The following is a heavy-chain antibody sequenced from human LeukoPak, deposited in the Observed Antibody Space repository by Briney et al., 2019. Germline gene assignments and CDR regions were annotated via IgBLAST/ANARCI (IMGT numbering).Heavy chain of an antibody. V-gene: IGHV1-18*01. Sequence: ASVKVSCKTSGYTFTSYANSWVRQAPGQGLEWMGWIKVYHGNTNYVKKVQGRVTMTTDISTRQAYMELRRLRSDDTAVYYCARDRVTGPIDYWSQGTLVIVSS. D-gene: IGHD3-10*01. CDR3: ARDRVTGPIDY. J-gene: IGHJ4*02. CDR2: IKVYHGNT. CDR1: GYTFTSYA.